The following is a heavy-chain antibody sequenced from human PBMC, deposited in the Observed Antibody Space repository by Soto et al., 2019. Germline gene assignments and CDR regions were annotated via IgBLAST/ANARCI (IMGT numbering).Heavy chain of an antibody. D-gene: IGHD3-22*01. CDR1: GGSVISDSFY. CDR3: ARESMGYYDSSGYPGPLFDY. V-gene: IGHV4-61*01. Sequence: SETLSLTCTVSGGSVISDSFYWILIRQAPGKGLEWIGYIHYSGTTNYNPSLKSRVTISVDTSKNQFSLKLSSVTAADTAVYYCARESMGYYDSSGYPGPLFDYWGQGTLVTVSS. CDR2: IHYSGTT. J-gene: IGHJ4*02.